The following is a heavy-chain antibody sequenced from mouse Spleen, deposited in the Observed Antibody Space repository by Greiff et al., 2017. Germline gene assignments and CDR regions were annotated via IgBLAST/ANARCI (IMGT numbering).Heavy chain of an antibody. D-gene: IGHD2-1*01. V-gene: IGHV1-52*01. Sequence: QVQLQQPGAELVRPGSSVKLSCKASGYTFTSYWMHWVKQRPIQGLEWIGNIDPSDSETHYNQKFKDKATLTVDKSSSTAYMQLSSLTSEDSAVYYCAFYYGNWYFDVWGAGTTVTVSS. CDR3: AFYYGNWYFDV. CDR1: GYTFTSYW. J-gene: IGHJ1*01. CDR2: IDPSDSET.